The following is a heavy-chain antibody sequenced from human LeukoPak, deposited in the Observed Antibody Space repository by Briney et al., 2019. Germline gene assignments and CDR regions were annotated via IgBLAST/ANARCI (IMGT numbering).Heavy chain of an antibody. D-gene: IGHD6-13*01. CDR1: GDSFSSNSAA. J-gene: IGHJ6*02. CDR3: ARRVRGSSWPTAYYYYGMDV. Sequence: SQTLSLTCAISGDSFSSNSAAWHWIRQSPSRGLEWLGRTYYRSKWYNDYAVSVKSRITINPDTSKNQFSLQLNSVTPEDTAVYYCARRVRGSSWPTAYYYYGMDVWGQGTTVTVSS. V-gene: IGHV6-1*01. CDR2: TYYRSKWYN.